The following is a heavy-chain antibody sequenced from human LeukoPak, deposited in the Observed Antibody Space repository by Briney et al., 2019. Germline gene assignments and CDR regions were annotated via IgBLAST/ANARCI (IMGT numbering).Heavy chain of an antibody. J-gene: IGHJ4*02. CDR3: ANFFAAVNDY. V-gene: IGHV3-74*01. Sequence: GGSLRLSCAASGFTFSSYWMHWVRQAPGEGLVWASRISSDGGTTSYADSVKGRFTITRDNAQNTLYLQMNSLRAEDAAVYYCANFFAAVNDYWGQGTLVTVSS. CDR2: ISSDGGTT. D-gene: IGHD1-7*01. CDR1: GFTFSSYW.